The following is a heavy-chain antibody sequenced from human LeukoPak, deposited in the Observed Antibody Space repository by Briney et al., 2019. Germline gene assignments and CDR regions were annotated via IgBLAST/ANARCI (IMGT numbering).Heavy chain of an antibody. Sequence: PGGSLRLSCAASGFTFSSYGMHWVRQAPGKGLEWVAVIWYDGSNKYYADSVKGRFTISRDNSKNTLYLQMNSLRAEDTAVYYCAGDGHYYDSSGYYGFDYWGQGTLVTVSS. V-gene: IGHV3-33*01. J-gene: IGHJ4*02. D-gene: IGHD3-22*01. CDR1: GFTFSSYG. CDR3: AGDGHYYDSSGYYGFDY. CDR2: IWYDGSNK.